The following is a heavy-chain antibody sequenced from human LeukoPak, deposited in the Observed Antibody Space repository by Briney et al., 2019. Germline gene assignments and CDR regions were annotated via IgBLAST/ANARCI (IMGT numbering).Heavy chain of an antibody. Sequence: PSETLSLTCTVSGGSISSYYWNWIRQPPGKGLEWIGFSSYSGSTSYNASLKSRVTISVDTSKNQLSLRLSSVTAADTAVYYCARSQIWVYDYVRGSPQPTFDYWGQGTLVTVSS. CDR3: ARSQIWVYDYVRGSPQPTFDY. J-gene: IGHJ4*02. CDR2: SSYSGST. V-gene: IGHV4-59*08. D-gene: IGHD3-16*01. CDR1: GGSISSYY.